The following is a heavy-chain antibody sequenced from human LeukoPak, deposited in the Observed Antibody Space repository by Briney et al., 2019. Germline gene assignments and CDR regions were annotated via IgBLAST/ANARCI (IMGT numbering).Heavy chain of an antibody. CDR2: IKQDGSEK. Sequence: GGSLRLSCAASGFTFSSYAMSWVRQAPGKGLEWVANIKQDGSEKYYVDSVKGRFTISRDNAKNSLYLQMNSLRAEDTAVYYCARVSGGFWSGYYTRGVYYYYGMDVWGQGTTVTVSS. J-gene: IGHJ6*02. D-gene: IGHD3-3*01. CDR3: ARVSGGFWSGYYTRGVYYYYGMDV. V-gene: IGHV3-7*01. CDR1: GFTFSSYA.